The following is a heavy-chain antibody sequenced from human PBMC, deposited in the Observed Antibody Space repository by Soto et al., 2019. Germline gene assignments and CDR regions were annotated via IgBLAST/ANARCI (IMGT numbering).Heavy chain of an antibody. V-gene: IGHV1-3*01. D-gene: IGHD3-16*01. CDR1: GYTLTNYA. CDR2: IDPGSGYT. Sequence: QVQFVQSVAEVKKPGASVRLSCKSSGYTLTNYAIQWVRQAAGQGHEWLGWIDPGSGYTEYSQRLRGRVTLSRDNSARTIYMDLTSLTSEHTAVYFCTGDLNGGNPFDYWGQGTLVTVS. J-gene: IGHJ4*02. CDR3: TGDLNGGNPFDY.